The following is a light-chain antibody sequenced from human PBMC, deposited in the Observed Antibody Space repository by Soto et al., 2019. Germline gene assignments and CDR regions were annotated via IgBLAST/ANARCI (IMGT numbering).Light chain of an antibody. CDR2: GAS. Sequence: MVMPQSPATLFVSPGARASHTSRASQSISSNLAWYQQKPVQAPRLLIYGASTSATGIPARFSGSGPGTEFTLTITSLQSEDFAVYYGQQNNQWLWTFGQGTKVAIK. J-gene: IGKJ1*01. CDR1: QSISSN. V-gene: IGKV3-15*01. CDR3: QQNNQWLWT.